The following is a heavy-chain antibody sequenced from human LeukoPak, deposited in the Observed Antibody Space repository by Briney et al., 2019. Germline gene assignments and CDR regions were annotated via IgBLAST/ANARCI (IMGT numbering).Heavy chain of an antibody. CDR3: ARRGSSWSYDY. CDR2: ISSSSSYT. CDR1: GFTFSDYY. D-gene: IGHD6-13*01. V-gene: IGHV3-11*06. Sequence: GGSLRLSCAASGFTFSDYYMSWIRQAPGKGLEWVSYISSSSSYTNYADSAKGRFTISRDNAKNSLYLQMNSLRAEDTAVYYCARRGSSWSYDYWGQGTLVTVSS. J-gene: IGHJ4*02.